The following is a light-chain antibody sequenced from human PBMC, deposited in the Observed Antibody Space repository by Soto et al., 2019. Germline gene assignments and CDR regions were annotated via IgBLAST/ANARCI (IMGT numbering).Light chain of an antibody. Sequence: QSALTQPASVSGSPGQSITISCTGTSSDIGYSQYVSWHQQHPGKAPKLIIFEVYNRPSGTSDRFSGSKSGNTASLTISGLQAEDEAYYYCNSYTSSTTLQFGGGTRSPS. CDR3: NSYTSSTTLQ. J-gene: IGLJ2*01. CDR1: SSDIGYSQY. CDR2: EVY. V-gene: IGLV2-14*01.